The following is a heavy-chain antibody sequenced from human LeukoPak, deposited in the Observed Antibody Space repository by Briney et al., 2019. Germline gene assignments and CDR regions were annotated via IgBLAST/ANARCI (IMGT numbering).Heavy chain of an antibody. CDR2: INWNGGST. V-gene: IGHV3-20*04. CDR3: ARLMYYYYYMDV. Sequence: GGSLRLSCAASGFTFSSYAMSWVRQAPGKGLEWVSGINWNGGSTGYADSVEGRFTISRDNAKNSLYLQMNSLRAEDTALYYCARLMYYYYYMDVRGKGTTVTVSS. CDR1: GFTFSSYA. J-gene: IGHJ6*03.